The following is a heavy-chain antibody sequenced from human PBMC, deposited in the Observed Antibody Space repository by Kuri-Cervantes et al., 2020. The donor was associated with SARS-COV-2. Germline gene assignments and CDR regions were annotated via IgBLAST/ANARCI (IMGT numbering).Heavy chain of an antibody. CDR3: ARGYGSGSYSTYYCYYGMDV. CDR2: IYYSGST. CDR1: GYSISSGYY. V-gene: IGHV4-38-2*01. J-gene: IGHJ6*02. D-gene: IGHD3-10*01. Sequence: SQTLSLTCAVSGYSISSGYYWGWIRQPPGKGLEWIGSIYYSGSTYYNPSLKSRVTISVDTSKNQFSLKLSSVTAADTAVYYCARGYGSGSYSTYYCYYGMDVWGLGTTVTVSS.